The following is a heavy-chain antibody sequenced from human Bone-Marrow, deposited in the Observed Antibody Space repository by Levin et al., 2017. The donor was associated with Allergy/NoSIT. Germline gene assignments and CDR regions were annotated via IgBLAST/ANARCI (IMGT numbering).Heavy chain of an antibody. V-gene: IGHV1-2*02. CDR1: GYTFTGYY. Sequence: PGESLKISCKASGYTFTGYYMHWVRQAPGQGLEWMGWINPNSGGTNYAQKFQGRVTMTRDTSISTAYMELSRLRSDDTAVYYCARVVYYDSSGYYYVGAHEEAFDSWGQGTMVTVSS. J-gene: IGHJ3*02. CDR2: INPNSGGT. D-gene: IGHD3-22*01. CDR3: ARVVYYDSSGYYYVGAHEEAFDS.